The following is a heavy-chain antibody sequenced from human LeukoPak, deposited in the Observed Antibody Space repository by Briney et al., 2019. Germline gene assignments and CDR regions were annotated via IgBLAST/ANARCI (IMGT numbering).Heavy chain of an antibody. CDR1: GFTFSSYS. D-gene: IGHD5-12*01. CDR2: ISSSSSYI. Sequence: GGSLRLSCAASGFTFSSYSMNWVRQARGKGVEWVSSISSSSSYIYYADSVKGRFTISRDNAKNSLYLQMNTLRAEDTPVYYCARGTGPYSGYDSEFDYWGQGTLVTVSS. CDR3: ARGTGPYSGYDSEFDY. J-gene: IGHJ4*02. V-gene: IGHV3-21*01.